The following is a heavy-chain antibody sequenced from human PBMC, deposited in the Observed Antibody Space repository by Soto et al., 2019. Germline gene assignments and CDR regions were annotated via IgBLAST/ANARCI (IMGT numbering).Heavy chain of an antibody. CDR1: GFTFSSYG. D-gene: IGHD3-16*01. CDR3: ARIKSTIWAEGEDY. J-gene: IGHJ4*02. V-gene: IGHV3-33*01. Sequence: QVQLVESGGGVVQPGTSLRLSCAASGFTFSSYGMHWVRQAPGKGLEWVALIWYDGSNKNYADSVKGRFTISRDNSRNTLYLQMNSRSAEDTAVYYCARIKSTIWAEGEDYWGQGTLVTVSS. CDR2: IWYDGSNK.